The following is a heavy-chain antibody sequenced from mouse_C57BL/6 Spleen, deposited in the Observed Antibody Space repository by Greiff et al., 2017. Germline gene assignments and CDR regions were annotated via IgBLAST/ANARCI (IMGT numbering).Heavy chain of an antibody. CDR3: ARKSLDYEFAD. Sequence: EVKLEESGGDLVKPGGSLKLSCAASGFTFSSYGMSWVRQTPDKRLEWVATISSGGSYTYYPDSVKGRFTISRDNAKNTLYLQMSSLKSEDTAMYYCARKSLDYEFADWGQGTLVTVSA. CDR1: GFTFSSYG. CDR2: ISSGGSYT. J-gene: IGHJ3*01. V-gene: IGHV5-6*02. D-gene: IGHD2-4*01.